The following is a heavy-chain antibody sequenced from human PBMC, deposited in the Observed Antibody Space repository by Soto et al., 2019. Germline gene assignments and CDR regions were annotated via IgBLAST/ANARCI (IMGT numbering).Heavy chain of an antibody. J-gene: IGHJ6*02. CDR3: ATVPYYYDSSGYSRNYYYYGMDV. CDR2: IYYSGST. CDR1: GGSISSGDYY. Sequence: SETLSLTCTVSGGSISSGDYYWSWIRQPPGKGLEWIGYIYYSGSTYYNPSLKSRVTISVDTSKNQFSLKLSSVTAADTAVYYCATVPYYYDSSGYSRNYYYYGMDVWGQGTTVTVSS. V-gene: IGHV4-30-4*01. D-gene: IGHD3-22*01.